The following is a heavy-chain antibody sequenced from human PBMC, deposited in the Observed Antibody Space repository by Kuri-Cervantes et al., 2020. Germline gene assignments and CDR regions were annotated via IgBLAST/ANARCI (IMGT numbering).Heavy chain of an antibody. D-gene: IGHD5-18*01. Sequence: GGSLRLSCAASGFTFSSYAMSWVRQAPGKGPEWVSAISGSGGSTYYADSVKGRFTISRDNSKNTLYLQMNSLRAEDTAVYYCARMDTAMVHAFDIWGQGTMVTVSS. V-gene: IGHV3-23*01. CDR3: ARMDTAMVHAFDI. J-gene: IGHJ3*02. CDR2: ISGSGGST. CDR1: GFTFSSYA.